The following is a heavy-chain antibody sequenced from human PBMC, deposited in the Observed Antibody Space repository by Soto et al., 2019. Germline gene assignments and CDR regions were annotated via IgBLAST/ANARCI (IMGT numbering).Heavy chain of an antibody. CDR2: IYHTGNA. CDR1: GDSISNRRFY. D-gene: IGHD4-4*01. J-gene: IGHJ5*02. Sequence: ETLCLTCSVSGDSISNRRFYWAWIRQPPGGGLEWIGSIYHTGNAYYNPSLKSRVTITVDTSKNQFSLKLTSVTAADAALYXXXXXXXASXDYTTTWFDPWGQGTLVTVSS. V-gene: IGHV4-39*01. CDR3: XXXXXASXDYTTTWFDP.